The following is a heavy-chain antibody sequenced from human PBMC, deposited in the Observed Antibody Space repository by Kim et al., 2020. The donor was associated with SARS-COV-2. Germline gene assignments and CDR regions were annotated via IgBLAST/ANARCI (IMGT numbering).Heavy chain of an antibody. CDR3: EKDIDVATAL. D-gene: IGHD5-18*01. Sequence: GGSLRLSCAASGFTFSSSGMHWVRQAPGKGLEWVACISKDGSYTHHADSVTGRFTISRYNSKTMLFLQMNSLRGEDTAVYCCEKDIDVATALWGQGTLVTVSS. J-gene: IGHJ4*02. CDR1: GFTFSSSG. CDR2: ISKDGSYT. V-gene: IGHV3-30*18.